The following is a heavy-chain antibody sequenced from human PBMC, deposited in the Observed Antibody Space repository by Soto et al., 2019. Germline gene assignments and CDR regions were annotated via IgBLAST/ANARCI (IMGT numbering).Heavy chain of an antibody. V-gene: IGHV3-30*03. Sequence: QVHLVESGGGVVKPGRSLRLPCAASGLTFNTYGMHWVPQAPGKGLEWVTVITYDGSSQKYADSVKGRFTISRDSAKNPLYLQMTSLRAEDTSVYYWARDRVSGLFRGPAPIASWGQGTLVTFPS. J-gene: IGHJ4*02. CDR2: ITYDGSSQ. D-gene: IGHD6-19*01. CDR3: ARDRVSGLFRGPAPIAS. CDR1: GLTFNTYG.